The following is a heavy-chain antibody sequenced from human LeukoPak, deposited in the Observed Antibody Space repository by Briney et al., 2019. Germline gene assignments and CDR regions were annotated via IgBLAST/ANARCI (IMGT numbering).Heavy chain of an antibody. CDR3: ARQLGYSGYDFDY. CDR2: IYYSGST. D-gene: IGHD5-12*01. V-gene: IGHV4-39*01. CDR1: GGSLSSSSYY. Sequence: PSATLALTCTVSGGSLSSSSYYWGWIRQPPGKGLEWIGSIYYSGSTYYNPSLKSRVTISVDTSNNQFSLKLSSVTAADTAVYYCARQLGYSGYDFDYWGQGTLVTVSS. J-gene: IGHJ4*02.